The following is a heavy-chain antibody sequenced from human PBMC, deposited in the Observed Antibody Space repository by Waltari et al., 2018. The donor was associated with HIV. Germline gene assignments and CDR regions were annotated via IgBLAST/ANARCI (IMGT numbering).Heavy chain of an antibody. J-gene: IGHJ6*02. CDR3: ARENIQPWEVGEGMDV. CDR2: IKQDGSKK. Sequence: EMQLVQSGGGLAHPGGSLRLSCAASGFTFNDYWMSWVRQAPGKGLEWVANIKQDGSKKYHVDSVKGRFTISRDNAKNSLYLQMNSLRVEDTAIYYCARENIQPWEVGEGMDVWGQGSAVTVSS. CDR1: GFTFNDYW. D-gene: IGHD5-18*01. V-gene: IGHV3-7*01.